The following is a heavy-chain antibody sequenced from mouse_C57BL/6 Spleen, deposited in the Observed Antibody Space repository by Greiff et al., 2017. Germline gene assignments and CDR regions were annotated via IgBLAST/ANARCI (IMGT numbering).Heavy chain of an antibody. J-gene: IGHJ2*01. V-gene: IGHV1-42*01. Sequence: EVKLMESGPELVKPGASVKISCKASGYSFTGYYMNWVKQSPEKSLEWIGEINPSTGGTTYNQKFKAKATLTVDKSSSTAYMQLKSLTSEDSAVYYCARKVYYGNPYYFDYWGQGTTLTVSS. CDR3: ARKVYYGNPYYFDY. CDR2: INPSTGGT. CDR1: GYSFTGYY. D-gene: IGHD2-1*01.